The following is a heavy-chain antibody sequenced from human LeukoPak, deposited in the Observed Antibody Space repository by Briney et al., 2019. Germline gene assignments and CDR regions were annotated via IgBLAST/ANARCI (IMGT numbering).Heavy chain of an antibody. J-gene: IGHJ4*02. V-gene: IGHV3-64*01. CDR1: GFTFSSYA. CDR3: ARASNLYYFDY. CDR2: ISGNGGST. Sequence: GGSLRLSCAASGFTFSSYAMHWVRQAPGKGLEYVSAISGNGGSTYYANSVKGRFTISRDNSKNTLYLQMGSLRAEDMAVYYCARASNLYYFDYWGQGTLVTVSS.